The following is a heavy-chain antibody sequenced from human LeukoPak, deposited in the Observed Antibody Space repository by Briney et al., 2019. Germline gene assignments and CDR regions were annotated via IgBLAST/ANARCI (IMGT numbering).Heavy chain of an antibody. D-gene: IGHD6-13*01. V-gene: IGHV3-21*01. J-gene: IGHJ2*01. Sequence: GGSLRLSCAASGFTFSSYSMNWVRQAPGKGLEWVSFISTSSSYIYYADSVKGRFTISRDNAKNSLYLQMNRLRAEDTAVYYCARAAYSSTWYSRYFDLWGRGTLVTVSS. CDR3: ARAAYSSTWYSRYFDL. CDR2: ISTSSSYI. CDR1: GFTFSSYS.